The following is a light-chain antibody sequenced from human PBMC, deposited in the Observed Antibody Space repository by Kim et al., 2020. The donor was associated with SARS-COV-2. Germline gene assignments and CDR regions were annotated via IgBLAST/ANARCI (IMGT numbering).Light chain of an antibody. Sequence: ASVGDRVTIACRASQDISNYLAWFQLKPGKAPKLLIYAASALQPGVPSRFSGSGSGTDFTLTVTGLQPEDVATYYCQKCDSAPWTFGQGTKVDIK. CDR1: QDISNY. CDR2: AAS. V-gene: IGKV1-27*01. CDR3: QKCDSAPWT. J-gene: IGKJ1*01.